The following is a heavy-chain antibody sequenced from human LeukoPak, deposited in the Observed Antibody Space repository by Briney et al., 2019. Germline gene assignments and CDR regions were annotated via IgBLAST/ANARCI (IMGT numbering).Heavy chain of an antibody. CDR2: ISGSGGST. CDR1: GFTFSGYA. J-gene: IGHJ4*02. CDR3: AKDPQTTVVIGYFDY. D-gene: IGHD4-17*01. V-gene: IGHV3-23*01. Sequence: GGSLRLSCAASGFTFSGYAVSWVRQAPGKGLEWVSAISGSGGSTYYADSVKGRFTISRDNSKNTLYLQMNSLRAEDTAVYYCAKDPQTTVVIGYFDYWGQGTLVTVSS.